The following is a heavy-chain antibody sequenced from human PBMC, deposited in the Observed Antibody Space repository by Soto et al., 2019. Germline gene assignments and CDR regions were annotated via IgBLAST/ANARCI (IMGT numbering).Heavy chain of an antibody. CDR2: IRGGGGNT. D-gene: IGHD4-17*01. V-gene: IGHV3-23*01. CDR3: ARVTYDDYDLYNFDL. J-gene: IGHJ4*02. Sequence: EVQVLESGGGLVQPGESLRLSCAGSGFTFSSHAMSWVRQAPGKGLEWVSAIRGGGGNTYYAGSVKGRITISRDNSKNSLYLQMNSLRAEDTAIYYCARVTYDDYDLYNFDLWGQGTLVTVSS. CDR1: GFTFSSHA.